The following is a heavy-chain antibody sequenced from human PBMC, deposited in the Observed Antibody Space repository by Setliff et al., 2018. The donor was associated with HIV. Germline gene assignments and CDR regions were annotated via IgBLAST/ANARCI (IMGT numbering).Heavy chain of an antibody. V-gene: IGHV4-59*12. J-gene: IGHJ2*01. CDR2: IYNSGAT. CDR3: ARNGPTKIPYDF. Sequence: SETLSLTCTVSGGFISNFYWSWIRQPPGKGLEWIGHIYNSGATNYNPSLKSRVTISLATSKNQFSLNLRSVTATDTAVYYCARNGPTKIPYDFWGRGTLVTAPQ. CDR1: GGFISNFY. D-gene: IGHD2-8*01.